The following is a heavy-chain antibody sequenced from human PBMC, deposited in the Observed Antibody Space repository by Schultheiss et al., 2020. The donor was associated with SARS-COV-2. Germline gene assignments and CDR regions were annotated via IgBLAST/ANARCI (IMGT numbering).Heavy chain of an antibody. CDR1: GGSISSYY. J-gene: IGHJ3*02. Sequence: SETLSLTCTVSGGSISSYYWSWIRQPPGKGLEWIGYIYYSGSTNYNPSLKSRVNISVDTSKNQFSLKLSSVTAADTAVYYGASTPRSSGWYLDAFDIWGQGTMGTGSS. CDR2: IYYSGST. D-gene: IGHD6-19*01. V-gene: IGHV4-59*01. CDR3: ASTPRSSGWYLDAFDI.